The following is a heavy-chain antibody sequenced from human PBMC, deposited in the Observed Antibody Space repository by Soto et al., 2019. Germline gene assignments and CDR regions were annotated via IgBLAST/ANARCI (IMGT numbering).Heavy chain of an antibody. CDR2: ISARGGSS. V-gene: IGHV3-23*01. J-gene: IGHJ4*02. D-gene: IGHD5-12*01. CDR1: GFSFSSYA. CDR3: AKGSIEYSASVDN. Sequence: DVQLLESGGGLVQPGGSLRLSCAASGFSFSSYAMVLVRQAPGKGLEWVAVISARGGSSYFADSVKGRFTLSRDKSKNVLSLEMNSLRAEDTAIYFCAKGSIEYSASVDNWGQGTLVVVSS.